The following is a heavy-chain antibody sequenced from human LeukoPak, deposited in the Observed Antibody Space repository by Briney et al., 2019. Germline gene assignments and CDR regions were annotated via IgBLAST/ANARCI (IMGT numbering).Heavy chain of an antibody. V-gene: IGHV4-59*01. CDR3: ARVPYCSSTSCYGAPRSYGMDV. D-gene: IGHD2-2*01. CDR1: GGSISSYY. CDR2: IYYSGST. J-gene: IGHJ6*02. Sequence: SETLSLTCTVSGGSISSYYWSWIRQPPGKGLEWIGYIYYSGSTKYNPSLKSRVTISVDTSKNQFSLKLSSVTAADTAVYYCARVPYCSSTSCYGAPRSYGMDVWGQGTTVTVSS.